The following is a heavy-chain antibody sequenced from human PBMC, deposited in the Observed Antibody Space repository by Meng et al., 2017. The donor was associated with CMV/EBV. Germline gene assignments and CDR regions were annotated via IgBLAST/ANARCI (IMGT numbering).Heavy chain of an antibody. CDR1: GFTFSSYG. V-gene: IGHV3-30*02. CDR3: AKWAYYYDSSGTNYFDY. CDR2: IRYDGSNK. D-gene: IGHD3-22*01. J-gene: IGHJ4*02. Sequence: GGSLRLSCAASGFTFSSYGMHWVHQAPGKGLEWVAFIRYDGSNKYYADSVKGRFTISRDNSKNTLYLQMNSLRAEDTAVYYCAKWAYYYDSSGTNYFDYWGQGTLVTVSS.